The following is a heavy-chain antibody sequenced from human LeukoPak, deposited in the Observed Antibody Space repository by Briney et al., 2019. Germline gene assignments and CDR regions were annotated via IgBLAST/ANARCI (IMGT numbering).Heavy chain of an antibody. J-gene: IGHJ4*02. CDR3: ATTRRITMIVVVITPFDY. V-gene: IGHV3-66*01. D-gene: IGHD3-22*01. CDR1: GFSVTTSY. Sequence: TGGSLRVSCAASGFSVTTSYMSWVRQAPGKGLEWVSVTYSGGSTSHADSVKGRFTVSRDNSKNTLYLQMNSLRAKDTAVYYCATTRRITMIVVVITPFDYWGQGTLVTVSS. CDR2: TYSGGST.